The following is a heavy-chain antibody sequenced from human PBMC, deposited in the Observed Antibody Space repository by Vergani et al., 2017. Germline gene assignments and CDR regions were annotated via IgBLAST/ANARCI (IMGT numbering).Heavy chain of an antibody. CDR2: IYYSGST. J-gene: IGHJ5*02. CDR3: ARHSXVEWLVKLGWIDP. V-gene: IGHV4-39*01. Sequence: QLQLQESGPGLVKPSATLTLTCSVSGASIRSSNYYWGWIRQPPGKGLEWIASIYYSGSTYSNPSLKSRVTISVDTSKNQFSRRLSCVPAADTAVYFCARHSXVEWLVKLGWIDPWGQGILVTVSS. CDR1: GASIRSSNYY. D-gene: IGHD6-19*01.